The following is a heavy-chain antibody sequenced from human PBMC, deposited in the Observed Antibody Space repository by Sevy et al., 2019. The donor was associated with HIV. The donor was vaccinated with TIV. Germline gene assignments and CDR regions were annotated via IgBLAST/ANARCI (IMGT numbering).Heavy chain of an antibody. D-gene: IGHD3-3*01. Sequence: SETLSLTCAVFGGSFSGYYWSFIRQPPGKGLEWIGEINHSGNTNYNPSLKSRITISVDTSKNQLSLTLRYVTAADTVVYYCARGPAARDFWSGYSHRWFDPWGQGTLVTVSS. J-gene: IGHJ5*02. CDR2: INHSGNT. CDR1: GGSFSGYY. V-gene: IGHV4-34*01. CDR3: ARGPAARDFWSGYSHRWFDP.